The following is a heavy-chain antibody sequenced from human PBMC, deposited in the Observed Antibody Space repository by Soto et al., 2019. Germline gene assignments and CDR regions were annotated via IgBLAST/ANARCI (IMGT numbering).Heavy chain of an antibody. J-gene: IGHJ4*02. CDR3: ARGVTPRDPFDY. D-gene: IGHD4-4*01. Sequence: QVQLVQSGAEVKKPGSSVKVSCKASGGTFSRYAIRWVRQAPGQGLEWMGGFIPIFGTANYAQKFQGRVTITADEYTSRAYMELSSLISEDTAEYYCARGVTPRDPFDYWGQGTLVTVSS. V-gene: IGHV1-69*01. CDR1: GGTFSRYA. CDR2: FIPIFGTA.